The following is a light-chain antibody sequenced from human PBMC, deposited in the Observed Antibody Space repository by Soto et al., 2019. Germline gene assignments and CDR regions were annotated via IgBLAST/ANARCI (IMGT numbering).Light chain of an antibody. J-gene: IGLJ3*02. CDR3: CSYAGSDTGV. CDR1: SSDVGGYNY. CDR2: DVS. Sequence: QSALTQPRSVSGSPGQSVTISCTGTSSDVGGYNYVSWYQQHPGKAPKLMIYDVSKRPSRVPDRFSGSKSGNTASLTISGLQAEDEADYYCCSYAGSDTGVFGGGTKLTVL. V-gene: IGLV2-11*01.